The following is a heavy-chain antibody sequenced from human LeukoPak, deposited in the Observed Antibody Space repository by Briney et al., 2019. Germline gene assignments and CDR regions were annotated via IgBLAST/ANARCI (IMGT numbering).Heavy chain of an antibody. D-gene: IGHD2-2*01. J-gene: IGHJ6*02. Sequence: ASVKVSCKASGYTFTGYYMHWVRQAPGQGLEWMGWINPNSGGTNYAQKFQGRVTMTRDTSISTAYMELSRLRSDDTAVYYCARGWIVVPAAPFPYYYYYYGMDVWGQGTTVTVSS. CDR2: INPNSGGT. CDR1: GYTFTGYY. CDR3: ARGWIVVPAAPFPYYYYYYGMDV. V-gene: IGHV1-2*02.